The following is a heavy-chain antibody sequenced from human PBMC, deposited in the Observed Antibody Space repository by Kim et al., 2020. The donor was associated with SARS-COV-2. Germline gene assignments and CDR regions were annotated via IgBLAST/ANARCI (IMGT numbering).Heavy chain of an antibody. V-gene: IGHV4-34*01. CDR1: GGSFSGYY. Sequence: SETLSLTCAVYGGSFSGYYWTWIRQPPGKGLEWIGEINHSGSTNYNPSLKSRVTISVDTSKNQFSLKLSSVTAADTAVYYCARGLMRRGRPYYDSIGTTPKDYWGQGTLVTVSS. D-gene: IGHD3-22*01. CDR2: INHSGST. CDR3: ARGLMRRGRPYYDSIGTTPKDY. J-gene: IGHJ4*02.